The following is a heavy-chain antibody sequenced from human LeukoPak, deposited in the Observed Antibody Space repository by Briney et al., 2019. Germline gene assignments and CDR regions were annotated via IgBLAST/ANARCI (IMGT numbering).Heavy chain of an antibody. CDR1: GFTFSASR. Sequence: GGCLRLSCVTSGFTFSASRLTWVRQAPGKGLQCVANVNREETAKHVLDSVEGRLTISTDNAKRSLYHQMSSLNPPDTAVYFCVRGDWYLESWGQGTLVTVSS. J-gene: IGHJ4*02. CDR3: VRGDWYLES. V-gene: IGHV3-7*04. D-gene: IGHD2-21*01. CDR2: VNREETAK.